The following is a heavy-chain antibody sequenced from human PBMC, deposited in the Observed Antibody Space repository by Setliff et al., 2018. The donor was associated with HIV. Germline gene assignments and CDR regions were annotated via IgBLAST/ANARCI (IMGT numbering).Heavy chain of an antibody. CDR1: GYSFTTYA. Sequence: ASVKVSCKASGYSFTTYAINWVRQAAGQGLEWMGWMNPDSRNTGYAQRFEGSVTMTRDTSISTAYMELDRLGSDDTAVYYCVRDPRFSGSAQAFDFWGQGSLVTVSS. V-gene: IGHV1-8*02. CDR2: MNPDSRNT. J-gene: IGHJ4*02. CDR3: VRDPRFSGSAQAFDF. D-gene: IGHD3-22*01.